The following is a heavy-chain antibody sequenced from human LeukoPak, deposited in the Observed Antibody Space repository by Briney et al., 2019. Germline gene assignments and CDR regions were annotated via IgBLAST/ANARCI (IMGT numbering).Heavy chain of an antibody. D-gene: IGHD7-27*01. CDR2: TYYRSKWYN. V-gene: IGHV6-1*01. CDR3: ARGGRNWGSTDFYFDY. Sequence: SQTLSLTCAISGDSVSSNSAAWNWIRQSPSRGLEWLGRTYYRSKWYNDYAVSVKSRITITPDTSKNQFSLQLNSVTPEDTAVYYCARGGRNWGSTDFYFDYWGQGTQVTVSS. CDR1: GDSVSSNSAA. J-gene: IGHJ4*02.